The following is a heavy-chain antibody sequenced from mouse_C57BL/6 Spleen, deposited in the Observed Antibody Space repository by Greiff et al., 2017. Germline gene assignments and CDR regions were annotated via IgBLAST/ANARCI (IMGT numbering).Heavy chain of an antibody. CDR3: ARGDYGSPFDD. D-gene: IGHD1-1*01. CDR2: INPNNGGT. CDR1: GYTFTDYY. Sequence: VQLQQSGPELVKPGASVKISCKASGYTFTDYYMNWVKQSHGKSLEWIGDINPNNGGTSYNQKFKGKATLTVDKSSSTAYMELRSLTSEDSAVYYCARGDYGSPFDDWGQGTTLTVSA. V-gene: IGHV1-26*01. J-gene: IGHJ2*01.